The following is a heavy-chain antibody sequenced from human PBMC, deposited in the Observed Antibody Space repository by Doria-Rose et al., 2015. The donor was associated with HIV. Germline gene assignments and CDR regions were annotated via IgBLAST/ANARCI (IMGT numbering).Heavy chain of an antibody. V-gene: IGHV2-26*01. CDR1: GVSLSSPGMG. D-gene: IGHD6-13*01. J-gene: IGHJ4*02. CDR2: IFPDDDR. Sequence: QVQLVQSGPVLVKPTETLTLTCTVSGVSLSSPGMGVSWIRQPPGKAPEWLANIFPDDDRSYKTSLKSRLTISRGTSKSQVVLTMTDMDPVDTATYYCARIKSSRWYHKYYFDFWGQGTLVIVSA. CDR3: ARIKSSRWYHKYYFDF.